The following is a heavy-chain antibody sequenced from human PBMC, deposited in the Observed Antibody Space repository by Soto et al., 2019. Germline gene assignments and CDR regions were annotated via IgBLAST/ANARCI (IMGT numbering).Heavy chain of an antibody. J-gene: IGHJ6*02. Sequence: PSETLSLTCTVSGGSIRRYYWNWIRQPPGKGLEWIGYIYYSGSTNYNPSLKSRVTISVDTSKNQFSLKLSSVTAADTAVYYLARDHPVLRYFDWLSPPSDYYGMDVWGQGTTVT. CDR1: GGSIRRYY. CDR2: IYYSGST. D-gene: IGHD3-9*01. V-gene: IGHV4-59*01. CDR3: ARDHPVLRYFDWLSPPSDYYGMDV.